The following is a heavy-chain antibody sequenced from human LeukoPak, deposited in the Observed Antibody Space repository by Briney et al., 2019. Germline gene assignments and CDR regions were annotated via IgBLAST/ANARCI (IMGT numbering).Heavy chain of an antibody. J-gene: IGHJ4*02. D-gene: IGHD3-22*01. CDR3: ARTEVVVTHFDY. Sequence: GGSLRSSFAPSGFTFNTYSRNWVRQAPGKGLRWVSYISSSSSAIYYAASVKGRFTTSRDNIKNSLYLQMNSMREEDTTEYYCARTEVVVTHFDYWGQGTLVTVSS. V-gene: IGHV3-48*02. CDR1: GFTFNTYS. CDR2: ISSSSSAI.